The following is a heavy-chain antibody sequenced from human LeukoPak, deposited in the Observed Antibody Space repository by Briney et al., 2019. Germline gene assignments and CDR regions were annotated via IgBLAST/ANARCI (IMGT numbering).Heavy chain of an antibody. D-gene: IGHD3-22*01. V-gene: IGHV3-74*01. J-gene: IGHJ4*02. CDR3: ESLYYYGSRG. CDR2: INSDGSST. CDR1: GFTFSSQW. Sequence: PGGSLSLSCAASGFTFSSQWMHWVRQAPGKGLVWVSRINSDGSSTSYADSVKGRFTISRDNAKNTLYLQMNSLRAEDTAVYYCESLYYYGSRGWGQGTLVTVSS.